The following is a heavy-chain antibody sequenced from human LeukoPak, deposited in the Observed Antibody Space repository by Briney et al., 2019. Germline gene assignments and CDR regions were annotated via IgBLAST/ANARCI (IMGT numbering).Heavy chain of an antibody. Sequence: SVKVSCKASGGTFSSYAISWVRQAPGQGLEWMGGTILIFGTANYAQKFQGRVTITADESTSTAYMGLSSLRSEDRAGYSCASSGGGDKSGCDCDTFDYWGQGTLVTVSS. D-gene: IGHD3-16*01. CDR1: GGTFSSYA. CDR2: TILIFGTA. J-gene: IGHJ4*02. CDR3: ASSGGGDKSGCDCDTFDY. V-gene: IGHV1-69*01.